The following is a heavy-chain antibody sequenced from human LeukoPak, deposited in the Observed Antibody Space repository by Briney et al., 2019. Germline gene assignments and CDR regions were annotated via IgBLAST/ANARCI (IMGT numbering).Heavy chain of an antibody. Sequence: PGGSLRLSCAASGFTVSSNYMSWVRQAPGKGLEWVAFIRYDGSSKYYADSVKGRFTISRDNSKNTLYLQMNSLGAEDTAVYYCAKEIWPTVTTPGRTYFDYWGQGTLVTVSS. CDR3: AKEIWPTVTTPGRTYFDY. V-gene: IGHV3-30*02. J-gene: IGHJ4*02. D-gene: IGHD4-11*01. CDR1: GFTVSSNY. CDR2: IRYDGSSK.